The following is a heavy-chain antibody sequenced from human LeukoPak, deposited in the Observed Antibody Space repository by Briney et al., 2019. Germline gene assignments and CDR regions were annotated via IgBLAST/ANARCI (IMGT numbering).Heavy chain of an antibody. D-gene: IGHD2-15*01. CDR1: GFTFTNYE. CDR3: ARESCGGSHEGNAFDI. V-gene: IGHV3-48*03. CDR2: ISSSGRTA. J-gene: IGHJ3*02. Sequence: PGGSLRLSCAASGFTFTNYEMNWVRQAPGKGLEWVSYISSSGRTAYYADSVKGRFTISRDNAKNSLYLQMNSLRAEDTAVYYCARESCGGSHEGNAFDIWGQGRMVTVSS.